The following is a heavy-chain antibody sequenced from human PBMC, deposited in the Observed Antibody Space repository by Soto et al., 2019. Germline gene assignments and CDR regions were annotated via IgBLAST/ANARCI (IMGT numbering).Heavy chain of an antibody. J-gene: IGHJ6*02. Sequence: ASVKVSCKASGYTFTSYYMHWVRQAPGQGLEWMGWISGYNGDTNYAQKFQGRVSMTIDTSTTTAYMELRSLTSDDTAVYYCAKNGQPPYYYYGLDVWGQGTKVTRLL. CDR1: GYTFTSYY. CDR2: ISGYNGDT. V-gene: IGHV1-18*04. D-gene: IGHD2-8*01. CDR3: AKNGQPPYYYYGLDV.